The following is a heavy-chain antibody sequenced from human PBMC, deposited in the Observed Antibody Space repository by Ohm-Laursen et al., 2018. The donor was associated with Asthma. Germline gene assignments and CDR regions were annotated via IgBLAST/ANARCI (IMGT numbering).Heavy chain of an antibody. Sequence: SQTLSLTCTVSGGSISSGESYWTWIRQPPGKGLEWIAYMHYSGTTYYSPSLKSRISISVDTSKDQFSLNLISVTAADTAIYYCARYNYCEGDGCFHVFDYWGQGIPVTVSS. J-gene: IGHJ4*02. CDR2: MHYSGTT. CDR1: GGSISSGESY. V-gene: IGHV4-30-4*08. D-gene: IGHD2-8*02. CDR3: ARYNYCEGDGCFHVFDY.